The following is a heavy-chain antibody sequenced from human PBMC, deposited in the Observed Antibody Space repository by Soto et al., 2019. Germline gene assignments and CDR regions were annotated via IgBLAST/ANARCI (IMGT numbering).Heavy chain of an antibody. D-gene: IGHD6-13*01. V-gene: IGHV4-59*08. CDR1: SDSIHLYF. CDR3: VRQTSEGSNNRHFDF. J-gene: IGHJ4*01. CDR2: VSSTGRA. Sequence: QVSLQESGPGLVRPSDTLSLKCLFSSDSIHLYFWTLIRQSPGKAVERVGHVSSTGRATYTPSLRSRASISLDASKSPFFLSLASMTAADTATYFCVRQTSEGSNNRHFDFWSRGILVTVSS.